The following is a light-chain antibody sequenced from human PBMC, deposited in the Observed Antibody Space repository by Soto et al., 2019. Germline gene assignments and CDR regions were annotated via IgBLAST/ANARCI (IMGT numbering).Light chain of an antibody. CDR3: SSYTSSSTSV. CDR2: EVS. V-gene: IGLV2-14*01. Sequence: QSARTQPATVSGSPGQWITISCTGTSSDVGGYNYVSWYQQHPGKAPKLMIYEVSNRPSGVSNRFSGSKSGNTASLTISGLHAEDEADYYCSSYTSSSTSVFGTGPKVTVL. CDR1: SSDVGGYNY. J-gene: IGLJ1*01.